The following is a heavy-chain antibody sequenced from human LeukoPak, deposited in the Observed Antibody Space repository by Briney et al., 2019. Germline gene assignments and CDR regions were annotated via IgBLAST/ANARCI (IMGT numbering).Heavy chain of an antibody. CDR3: AKAQRGERHYYYMDV. Sequence: GGSLRLSCAASGFTFSSYGMHWVRQAPGKGLEWVAVISYDGSNKYYADSVKGRFTISRDNSKNTLYLQMNSLRAEDTAVYYCAKAQRGERHYYYMDVWGKGTTVTISS. V-gene: IGHV3-30*18. J-gene: IGHJ6*03. D-gene: IGHD1-1*01. CDR1: GFTFSSYG. CDR2: ISYDGSNK.